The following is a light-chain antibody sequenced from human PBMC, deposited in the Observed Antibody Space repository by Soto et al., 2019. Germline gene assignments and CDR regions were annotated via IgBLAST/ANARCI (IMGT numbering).Light chain of an antibody. J-gene: IGKJ3*01. CDR3: QKYNNVPFT. V-gene: IGKV1-27*01. CDR1: EAISIY. CDR2: GAS. Sequence: DTQMTQSPYSLSASVGDRLTITCRASEAISIYLAWYQQKPGKVPNLLIYGASTLQSGVPSRFSGSGSGTDFTLTISSLQPEDVATYYCQKYNNVPFTFGPGTKVEIK.